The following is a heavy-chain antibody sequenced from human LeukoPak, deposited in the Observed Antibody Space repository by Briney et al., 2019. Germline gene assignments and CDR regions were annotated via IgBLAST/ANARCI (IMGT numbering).Heavy chain of an antibody. V-gene: IGHV4-59*01. D-gene: IGHD6-25*01. J-gene: IGHJ4*02. CDR2: IYYSGST. CDR3: ARARYSSAPFDY. Sequence: SETLSLTCAVYGGSLSGYYWSWIRQPPGKGLEWIGYIYYSGSTNYNPSLKSRVTISVVTSKNQFSLKLSSVTAADTAVYYCARARYSSAPFDYWGQGTLITVSS. CDR1: GGSLSGYY.